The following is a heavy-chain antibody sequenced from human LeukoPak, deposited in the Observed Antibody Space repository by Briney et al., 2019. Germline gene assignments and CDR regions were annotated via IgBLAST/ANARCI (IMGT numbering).Heavy chain of an antibody. J-gene: IGHJ4*02. V-gene: IGHV4-59*01. D-gene: IGHD3-3*01. CDR1: GGSISSYY. CDR2: IYYSGST. Sequence: KPSETLSLTCTVSGGSISSYYWSWIRQPPGKGLEWIGYIYYSGSTNYNPSLKSRVTISVDTSKNQFSLKLSSVTAADTAVYYCARGRFLEWLFPTDWGQGTLVTVSS. CDR3: ARGRFLEWLFPTD.